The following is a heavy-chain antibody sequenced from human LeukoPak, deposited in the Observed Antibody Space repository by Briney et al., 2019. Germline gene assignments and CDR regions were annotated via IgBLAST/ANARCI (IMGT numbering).Heavy chain of an antibody. D-gene: IGHD2-15*01. Sequence: ASVKVSCKASGYTFTSYDINWVRQATGQGLEWMGWMNPNSGNTGYAQKFQGRVTMTRNTSISTAYTELSSLGSEDTAVYYCARGPSRYCSGGSCYRLDYWGQGTLVTVSS. CDR3: ARGPSRYCSGGSCYRLDY. J-gene: IGHJ4*02. V-gene: IGHV1-8*01. CDR2: MNPNSGNT. CDR1: GYTFTSYD.